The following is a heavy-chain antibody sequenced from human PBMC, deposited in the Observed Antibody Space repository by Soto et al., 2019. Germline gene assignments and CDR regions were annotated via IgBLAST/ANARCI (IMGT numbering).Heavy chain of an antibody. D-gene: IGHD3-3*01. J-gene: IGHJ4*02. CDR1: GFTFSSYA. V-gene: IGHV3-23*01. Sequence: GGFLRLSCAASGFTFSSYAMSWVRQAPGKGLEWVSAISGSGGSTYYADSVKGRFTISRDNSKNTLYLQMNSLRAEDTAVYYCAKDEAPQRITIFGVVIIATFDYWGQGTLVTVSS. CDR3: AKDEAPQRITIFGVVIIATFDY. CDR2: ISGSGGST.